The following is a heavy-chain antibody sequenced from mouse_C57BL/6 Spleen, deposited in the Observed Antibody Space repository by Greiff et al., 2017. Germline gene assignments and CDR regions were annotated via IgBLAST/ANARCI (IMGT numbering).Heavy chain of an antibody. V-gene: IGHV14-4*01. D-gene: IGHD1-1*01. CDR1: GFNIKDYY. J-gene: IGHJ3*01. Sequence: VQLQHSGAELVRPGASVKLSCTASGFNIKDYYMHWVKQRPGQGLEWIGWIDPENGDTEYDSKFKGKATITADTSSITAYLQLLGLASEDTAVYYCTSLRAYWGQGTLVTVSA. CDR2: IDPENGDT. CDR3: TSLRAY.